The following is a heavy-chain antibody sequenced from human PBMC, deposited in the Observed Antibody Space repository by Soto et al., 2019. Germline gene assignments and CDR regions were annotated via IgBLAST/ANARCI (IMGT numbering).Heavy chain of an antibody. J-gene: IGHJ4*02. CDR2: INPNSGGT. V-gene: IGHV1-2*04. Sequence: QVQLVQSGAEVKKPGASVKVSCKASGYTFTGYYMHWVRQAPGQGLEWMGWINPNSGGTNYAQKSQGWVTMTRDTSISTAYMELSRLRSDDTAVYYCASATSSGWYFDYWGQGTLVTVSS. D-gene: IGHD6-19*01. CDR1: GYTFTGYY. CDR3: ASATSSGWYFDY.